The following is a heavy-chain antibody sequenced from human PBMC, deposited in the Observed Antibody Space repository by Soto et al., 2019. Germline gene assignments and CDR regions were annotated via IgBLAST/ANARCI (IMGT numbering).Heavy chain of an antibody. D-gene: IGHD2-2*01. V-gene: IGHV1-8*01. Sequence: ASVKVSCKASGYTFTTYDINWVRQAPGQGLEWMGWMNPNRTNTGYAEKFQGRVTMTRDTSIRTAYMELSSLRYDDTAVYYCVRGGFLPHVHVIIAPATLGFDPWGQGPLVTVPS. CDR3: VRGGFLPHVHVIIAPATLGFDP. J-gene: IGHJ5*02. CDR1: GYTFTTYD. CDR2: MNPNRTNT.